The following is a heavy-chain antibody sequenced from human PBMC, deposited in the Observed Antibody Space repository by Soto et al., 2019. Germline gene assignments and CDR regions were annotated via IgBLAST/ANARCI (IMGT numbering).Heavy chain of an antibody. CDR3: ARVVATIQYFDY. CDR2: ISSSSTI. CDR1: GFTFSSYS. D-gene: IGHD5-12*01. Sequence: GGSLRLSCAASGFTFSSYSMNWVRQAPGKGLEWVSYISSSSTIYYADSVKGRFTISRDNAKNSLYLQMNSLRDEDTAVYYCARVVATIQYFDYWGQGTLVTVSS. J-gene: IGHJ4*02. V-gene: IGHV3-48*02.